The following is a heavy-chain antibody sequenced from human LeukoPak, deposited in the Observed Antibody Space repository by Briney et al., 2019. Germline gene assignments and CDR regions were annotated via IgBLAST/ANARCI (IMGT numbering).Heavy chain of an antibody. J-gene: IGHJ4*02. V-gene: IGHV4-38-2*02. CDR1: GYSISSGYY. Sequence: SETLSLTCTVSGYSISSGYYWGWIRQPPVKGLEWIGSIYHSGSTYYNPSLKSRVTISVDTSKNQFSLKLSSVTAADTAVYYCARHYVGGSGCLDYWGQGTLVTVSS. D-gene: IGHD3-10*01. CDR2: IYHSGST. CDR3: ARHYVGGSGCLDY.